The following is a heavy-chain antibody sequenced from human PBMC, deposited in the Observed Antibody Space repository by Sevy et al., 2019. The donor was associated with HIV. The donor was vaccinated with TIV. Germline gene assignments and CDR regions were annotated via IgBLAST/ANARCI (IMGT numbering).Heavy chain of an antibody. J-gene: IGHJ6*02. CDR1: GFTFDDYA. CDR3: AKDISPMGQPGYYYYGMDV. D-gene: IGHD3-10*01. V-gene: IGHV3-9*01. CDR2: ISWNSGSI. Sequence: GGSLRLSCAASGFTFDDYAMHWVRQAPGKGLEWVSGISWNSGSIGYADSVKGRFTISRDNAKNSLYLQMNSLRAEDTALYYCAKDISPMGQPGYYYYGMDVWGQGTTVTVSS.